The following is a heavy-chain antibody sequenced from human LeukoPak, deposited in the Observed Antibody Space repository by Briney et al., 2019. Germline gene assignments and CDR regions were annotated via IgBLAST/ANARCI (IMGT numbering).Heavy chain of an antibody. CDR1: GFTVSSKH. V-gene: IGHV3-23*01. J-gene: IGHJ4*02. CDR3: AKGRDSTSCYDN. CDR2: ISGSGGGT. Sequence: GGSLRLSCAASGFTVSSKHMSWVRQAPGKGLEWVSAISGSGGGTYYADSVKGRFTISRDNSKNMLFLQMNSLRAEDTAVYYCAKGRDSTSCYDNWGQGTLVTVSS. D-gene: IGHD2-2*01.